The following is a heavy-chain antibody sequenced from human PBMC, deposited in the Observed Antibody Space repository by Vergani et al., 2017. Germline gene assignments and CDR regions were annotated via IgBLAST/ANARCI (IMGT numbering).Heavy chain of an antibody. Sequence: QVQLVESGGGVVQPGGSLRLSCAASGFTFSSYGMHWVRQAPGKGLEWVAFIRYDGSNKYYADSVKGRFTISRDNSKNTLYLQMNSLRAEDTAVYYCACXTYYDILTGHYPDYWGQGTLVTVSS. V-gene: IGHV3-30*02. CDR2: IRYDGSNK. J-gene: IGHJ4*02. CDR3: ACXTYYDILTGHYPDY. D-gene: IGHD3-9*01. CDR1: GFTFSSYG.